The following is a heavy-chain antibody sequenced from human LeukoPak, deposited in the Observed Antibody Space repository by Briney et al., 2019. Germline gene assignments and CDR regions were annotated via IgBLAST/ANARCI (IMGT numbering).Heavy chain of an antibody. V-gene: IGHV3-74*01. CDR1: GFTFSSYW. J-gene: IGHJ4*02. Sequence: PGGSLRLSCAASGFTFSSYWMHWVRQAPGKGLVWVSRINSHGSSTSYADSVKGRFTISRDNAKNTVYLQMNSLRGEDTAVYYCARILPISGRDSWGQGTLVTVSS. CDR2: INSHGSST. D-gene: IGHD2-15*01. CDR3: ARILPISGRDS.